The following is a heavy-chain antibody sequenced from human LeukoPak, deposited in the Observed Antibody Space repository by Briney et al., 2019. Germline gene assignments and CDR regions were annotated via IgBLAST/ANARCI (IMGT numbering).Heavy chain of an antibody. Sequence: GGSLRLSCAASGFTFSSYAMHWVRQAPGKGLEWVAVISYDGSNKYYADSVKGRFTISRDNSKNTLYLQMNSLRAEDTAVYYCASGKYYYDSSGYSDYYYYMDVWGKGTTVTVSS. V-gene: IGHV3-30*04. J-gene: IGHJ6*03. CDR1: GFTFSSYA. D-gene: IGHD3-22*01. CDR3: ASGKYYYDSSGYSDYYYYMDV. CDR2: ISYDGSNK.